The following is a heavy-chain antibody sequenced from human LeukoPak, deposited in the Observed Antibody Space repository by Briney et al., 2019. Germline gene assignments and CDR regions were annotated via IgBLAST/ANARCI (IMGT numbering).Heavy chain of an antibody. V-gene: IGHV1-46*01. CDR1: GYTFTSYY. CDR2: INPSGGST. D-gene: IGHD1-26*01. CDR3: ARFLGGSYGMDV. Sequence: ASVKVSCKASGYTFTSYYMHWVRQAPGQGLEWMGIINPSGGSTSYAQKFQGRVTMTRDTSASTAYMELSSLRSEDTAVYYCARFLGGSYGMDVWGQGTTVTVSS. J-gene: IGHJ6*02.